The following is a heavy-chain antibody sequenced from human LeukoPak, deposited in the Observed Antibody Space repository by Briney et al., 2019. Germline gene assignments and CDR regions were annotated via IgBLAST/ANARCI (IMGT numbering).Heavy chain of an antibody. V-gene: IGHV1-3*01. Sequence: AASVKVSCKASGYTFTSYAMHWVRQAPGQRLEWMGWINAGNGNTKYSQKFQGRVTITRDTSASTAYMELSSLRSEDTAVYYCARARLELYYYGMDVWGQGTTVTVSS. J-gene: IGHJ6*02. CDR3: ARARLELYYYGMDV. CDR1: GYTFTSYA. D-gene: IGHD1-7*01. CDR2: INAGNGNT.